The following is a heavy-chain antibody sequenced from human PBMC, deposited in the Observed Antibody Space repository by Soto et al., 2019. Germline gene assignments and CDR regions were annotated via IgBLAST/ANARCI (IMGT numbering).Heavy chain of an antibody. CDR1: GFTFSEYA. Sequence: GGSLRLSCAASGFTFSEYAMTWVRQAPGKGLEWVSVIGGAGSNIYNADSVEGRFTVSRDDSKNTLYLQMNSLRAEVSSFYFCAITAAEAAFVAFVIWGQGTMVTVSS. CDR2: IGGAGSNI. D-gene: IGHD6-13*01. CDR3: AITAAEAAFVAFVI. J-gene: IGHJ3*02. V-gene: IGHV3-23*01.